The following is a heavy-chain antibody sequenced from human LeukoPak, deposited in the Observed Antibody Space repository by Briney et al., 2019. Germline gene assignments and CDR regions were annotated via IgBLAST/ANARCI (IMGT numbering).Heavy chain of an antibody. CDR3: ARDGGHTYYYDSGSYYNSPYYYGMDV. J-gene: IGHJ6*02. V-gene: IGHV1-69*05. CDR2: IIPIFGTA. CDR1: GGTFSSYA. D-gene: IGHD3-10*01. Sequence: ASVKVSCKAPGGTFSSYAISWVRQAPGQGLEWMGGIIPIFGTANYAQKFQGRVTITTDESTSTAYMELSSLRSEDTAVYYCARDGGHTYYYDSGSYYNSPYYYGMDVWGQGTTVTVSS.